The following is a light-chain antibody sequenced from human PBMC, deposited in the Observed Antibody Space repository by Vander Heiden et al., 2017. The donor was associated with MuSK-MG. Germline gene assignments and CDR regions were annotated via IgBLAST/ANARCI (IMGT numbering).Light chain of an antibody. CDR3: ATWDSSLSGVM. J-gene: IGLJ3*02. Sequence: QSVLTQPPSVSATPGQRVTISCSGSSSNIGSNYVSWYQQLPEAAPKLLIYDNNERPSGVPDRFSGSKSGTSATLGITGLQAGDEGDYYCATWDSSLSGVMFGGGTKLTVL. V-gene: IGLV1-51*01. CDR1: SSNIGSNY. CDR2: DNN.